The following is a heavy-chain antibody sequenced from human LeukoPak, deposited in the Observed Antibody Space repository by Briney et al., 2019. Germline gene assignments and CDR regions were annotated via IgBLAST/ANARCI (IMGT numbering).Heavy chain of an antibody. V-gene: IGHV4-4*07. D-gene: IGHD3-22*01. CDR2: IYTSGST. CDR1: GGSISSYY. Sequence: SETLSLTCTVSGGSISSYYWSWIRQPAGKGLEWIGRIYTSGSTNYNPSLKSRVTISVDTSKNQFSLKLSSVTAADTAVYYCARVGGYYYDSSGHFDYWGQGTLVTVSS. CDR3: ARVGGYYYDSSGHFDY. J-gene: IGHJ4*02.